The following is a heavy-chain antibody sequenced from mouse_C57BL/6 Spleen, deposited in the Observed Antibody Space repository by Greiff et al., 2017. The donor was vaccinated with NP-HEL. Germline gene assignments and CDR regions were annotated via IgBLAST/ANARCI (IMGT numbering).Heavy chain of an antibody. CDR1: GYTFTDYY. CDR3: ARFVYYGSSYRFEY. Sequence: VQLQQSGAELVRPGASVKLSCKASGYTFTDYYINWVKQRPGQGLEWIARIYPGSGNTNYNEKFKGKATLTADKSSSTAYMQLSSLTSEDSAVYFWARFVYYGSSYRFEYWGQGTTLTAAS. J-gene: IGHJ2*01. D-gene: IGHD1-1*01. CDR2: IYPGSGNT. V-gene: IGHV1-76*01.